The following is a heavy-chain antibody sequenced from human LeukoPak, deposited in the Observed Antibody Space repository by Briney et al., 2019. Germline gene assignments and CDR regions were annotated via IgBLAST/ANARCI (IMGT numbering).Heavy chain of an antibody. CDR3: ATSPCSGGSCYSGYFDL. D-gene: IGHD2-15*01. J-gene: IGHJ4*02. CDR2: ISGSGVST. V-gene: IGHV3-23*01. Sequence: GGSLRLSCAASGFAFSSYAMTWVRQAPGKGLEWVSIISGSGVSTYYADSVKGRFTISRDSSRDILYLQMNSLRAEDAAIYYCATSPCSGGSCYSGYFDLWGQGTLVTVSS. CDR1: GFAFSSYA.